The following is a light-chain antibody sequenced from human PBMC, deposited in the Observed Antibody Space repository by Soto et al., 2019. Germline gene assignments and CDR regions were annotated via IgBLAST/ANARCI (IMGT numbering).Light chain of an antibody. J-gene: IGLJ1*01. CDR3: SSYTSSSTRV. V-gene: IGLV2-14*03. CDR1: SSDVGGDKY. CDR2: DIR. Sequence: QSALTQPASVSGSPGQSITISCTGTSSDVGGDKYVSWYQQHPGKAPKLMIYDIRNRNSGVSNRFSGSKSGNTASLTISGLQAEDEADYYCSSYTSSSTRVFGTGTKVTVL.